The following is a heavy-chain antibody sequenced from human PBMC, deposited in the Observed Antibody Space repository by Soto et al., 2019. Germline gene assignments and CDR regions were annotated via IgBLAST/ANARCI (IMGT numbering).Heavy chain of an antibody. D-gene: IGHD1-7*01. Sequence: EVQLVESGGGLVQPGGSLRLSCAASGFTFSSYSMNWVRQAPGKGLEWVSYISSSSSTIYYADSVKGRFTISRDNAKNSLYLQMNSLRAEDTAVYYCARAGSLPWLYRSGTLGFDYWGQGTLVTVSS. V-gene: IGHV3-48*01. CDR3: ARAGSLPWLYRSGTLGFDY. CDR1: GFTFSSYS. J-gene: IGHJ4*02. CDR2: ISSSSSTI.